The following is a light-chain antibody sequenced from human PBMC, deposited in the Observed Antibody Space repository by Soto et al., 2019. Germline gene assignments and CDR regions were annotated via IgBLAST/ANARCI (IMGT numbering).Light chain of an antibody. V-gene: IGKV1-39*01. CDR3: QQSYITPWT. CDR2: AAS. CDR1: QSITNY. Sequence: DIQMTQSPSSLSTSVGDRVTITCRASQSITNYLNWYQQKPGRVPKLLIYAASRLQSGVPSRFSGIGSGTHFTLTISSLQPEDFATYYCQQSYITPWTFGQGTKVEIK. J-gene: IGKJ1*01.